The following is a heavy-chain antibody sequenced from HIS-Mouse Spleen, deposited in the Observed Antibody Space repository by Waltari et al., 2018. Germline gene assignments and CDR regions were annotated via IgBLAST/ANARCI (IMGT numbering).Heavy chain of an antibody. CDR3: ARSNWYFDY. CDR2: IYSGGST. CDR1: GFPVSSNY. Sequence: EVQLVESGGGLVQPGGSLRLSCAASGFPVSSNYMSWVRQAAGRGLEWFSVIYSGGSTYYADSVKGRFTISRDNSKNTLYLQLNSLRAEDTAVYYCARSNWYFDYWGQGTLVTVSS. D-gene: IGHD7-27*01. J-gene: IGHJ4*02. V-gene: IGHV3-66*01.